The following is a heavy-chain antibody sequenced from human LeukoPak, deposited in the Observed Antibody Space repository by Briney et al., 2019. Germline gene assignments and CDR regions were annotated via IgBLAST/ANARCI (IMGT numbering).Heavy chain of an antibody. V-gene: IGHV1-46*01. D-gene: IGHD3-22*01. Sequence: GASVKVSCKASGYTFTSYYMHWVRQAPGQGLEWMGIINPSGGSTSYAQKFQGRVTMTRDTSTSTVYMELSSLRSEDTAVYYCARGGGAPGYYDSSGYYYEQGWFDPWGQGTLVTVSS. J-gene: IGHJ5*02. CDR2: INPSGGST. CDR1: GYTFTSYY. CDR3: ARGGGAPGYYDSSGYYYEQGWFDP.